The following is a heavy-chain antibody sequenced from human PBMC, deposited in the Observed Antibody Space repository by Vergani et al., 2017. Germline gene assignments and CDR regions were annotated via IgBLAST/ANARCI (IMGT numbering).Heavy chain of an antibody. CDR1: GFTFSSYG. Sequence: VQLVESGGGVVQPGRSLRLSCAASGFTFSSYGMHWVRQAPGKGLEWVAVIWYDGSNKYYADSVKGRFTISRDNSKNTLHLQMNSLRAEDTAVYYCAKGANDYGDYDIWGQGTLVTVSS. D-gene: IGHD4-17*01. CDR3: AKGANDYGDYDI. V-gene: IGHV3-33*06. J-gene: IGHJ1*01. CDR2: IWYDGSNK.